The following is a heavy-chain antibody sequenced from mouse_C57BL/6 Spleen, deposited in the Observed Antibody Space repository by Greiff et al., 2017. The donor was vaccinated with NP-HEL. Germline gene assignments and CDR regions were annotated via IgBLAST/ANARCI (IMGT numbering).Heavy chain of an antibody. Sequence: VQLQQSGPELVKPGASVKMSCKASGYTFTDYNMHWVKQSHGKSLEWIGYINPNNGGTSYNQKFKGKATLTVNKSSSTAYMELRSLTSEDSAVYYCARVGYDGYYVGSWFAYWGQGTLVTVSA. CDR1: GYTFTDYN. CDR2: INPNNGGT. CDR3: ARVGYDGYYVGSWFAY. J-gene: IGHJ3*01. D-gene: IGHD2-3*01. V-gene: IGHV1-22*01.